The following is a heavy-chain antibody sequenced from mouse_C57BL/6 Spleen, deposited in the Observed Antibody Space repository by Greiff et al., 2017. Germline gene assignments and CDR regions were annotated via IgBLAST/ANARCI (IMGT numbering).Heavy chain of an antibody. CDR3: TRRAISNSAWFAY. CDR2: IYPGSGST. V-gene: IGHV1-55*01. D-gene: IGHD3-1*01. J-gene: IGHJ3*01. CDR1: GYTFTSYW. Sequence: QVQLQQPGAELVKPGASVKMSCKASGYTFTSYWITWVKQRPGQGLEWIGDIYPGSGSTNYNEKFKSKATLTVDTSSSTAYMQLSSLTSEDSAVYYCTRRAISNSAWFAYWGQGTLVTVSA.